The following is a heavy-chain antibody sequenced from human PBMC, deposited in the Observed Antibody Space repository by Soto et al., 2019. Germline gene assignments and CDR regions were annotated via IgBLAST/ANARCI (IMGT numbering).Heavy chain of an antibody. V-gene: IGHV3-66*01. Sequence: EVQVVESGGGLVQPGGSLRLSCAASGFSVSSRYMNWVRQAPGKGLEWFSAIYSGGKTNYSDSVKGRFTISRDNSENTVYLPMNSLRVDDTAVYYCARDQPGNGELYFGSWGQGTLVTVSS. CDR1: GFSVSSRY. CDR2: IYSGGKT. CDR3: ARDQPGNGELYFGS. D-gene: IGHD1-26*01. J-gene: IGHJ4*02.